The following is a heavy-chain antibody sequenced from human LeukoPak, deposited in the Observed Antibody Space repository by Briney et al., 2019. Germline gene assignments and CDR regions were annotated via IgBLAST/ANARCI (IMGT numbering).Heavy chain of an antibody. CDR1: GGSVSNGSYY. CDR3: ARDLRYQLLYSGGMDV. J-gene: IGHJ6*02. D-gene: IGHD2-2*02. CDR2: IYYSGST. V-gene: IGHV4-61*01. Sequence: SETLSLTCTVSGGSVSNGSYYWSWIRQPPGKGLEWIGYIYYSGSTSYNPSLKSRVTISVDTSKNQFSLKLSSMTAADTAVYYCARDLRYQLLYSGGMDVWGQGTTVTVSS.